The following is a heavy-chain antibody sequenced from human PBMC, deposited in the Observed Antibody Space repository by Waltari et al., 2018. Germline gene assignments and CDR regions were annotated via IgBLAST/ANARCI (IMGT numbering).Heavy chain of an antibody. CDR3: ARKYSSSWNHYFDY. CDR2: ISSSSSTI. J-gene: IGHJ4*02. Sequence: EVQLVESGGGLVQPGGSLRLSCAASGFTFSSYSMNWVRQAPGKGLELVSYISSSSSTIYYSDSVKGRFTISRDNAKNSLYLQMNSLRAEDTAVYYCARKYSSSWNHYFDYWGQGTLVTVSS. V-gene: IGHV3-48*01. CDR1: GFTFSSYS. D-gene: IGHD6-13*01.